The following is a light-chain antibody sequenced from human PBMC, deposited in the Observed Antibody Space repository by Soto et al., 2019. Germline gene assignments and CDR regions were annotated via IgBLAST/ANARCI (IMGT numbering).Light chain of an antibody. CDR3: SSYTSTSAYV. Sequence: QSVLTQPASVSGTPGQSITISCTGTSRDIGGYNFVSLYQQHPGKAPKLMIYGVSNRPSGLSDRFSGSKSGNTASLTISGVQAEDEADYYCSSYTSTSAYVFGIGTKVTVL. CDR1: SRDIGGYNF. V-gene: IGLV2-14*01. J-gene: IGLJ1*01. CDR2: GVS.